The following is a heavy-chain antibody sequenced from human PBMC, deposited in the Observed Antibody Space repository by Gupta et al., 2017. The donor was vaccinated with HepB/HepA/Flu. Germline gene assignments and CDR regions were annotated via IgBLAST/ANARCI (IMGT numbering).Heavy chain of an antibody. CDR1: GGTFSSYA. D-gene: IGHD2-15*01. Sequence: QVPLVQSGAEVRKPGSSVKVSCKASGGTFSSYAIGWVRQAPGQGLEWMGGIIPILGTANYAQKFQGRVTITADESTSTAYMELSSLRSEDTAVYYCARCPYGKADYYYYMDVWGKGTTVTVSS. V-gene: IGHV1-69*01. J-gene: IGHJ6*03. CDR2: IIPILGTA. CDR3: ARCPYGKADYYYYMDV.